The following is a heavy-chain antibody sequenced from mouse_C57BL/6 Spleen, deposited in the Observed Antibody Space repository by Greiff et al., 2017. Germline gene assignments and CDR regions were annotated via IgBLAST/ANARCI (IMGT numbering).Heavy chain of an antibody. CDR1: GFTFSGYA. CDR2: ISDGGSYT. D-gene: IGHD1-1*01. CDR3: ARSPYYYGSSYRYWYLEV. J-gene: IGHJ1*03. Sequence: EVKLVESGGGLVKPGGSLKLSCAASGFTFSGYAMSWVRQTPEKRLEWVATISDGGSYTYYPDNVKGRFTISRDNAKNNLYLQMSHLKSEDTAMYYCARSPYYYGSSYRYWYLEVWGTGTTVTVSS. V-gene: IGHV5-4*03.